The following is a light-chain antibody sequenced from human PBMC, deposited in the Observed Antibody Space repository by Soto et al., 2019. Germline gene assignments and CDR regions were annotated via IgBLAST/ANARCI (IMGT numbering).Light chain of an antibody. V-gene: IGLV2-14*01. J-gene: IGLJ1*01. Sequence: QSALTQPASVSGSPGQSITISCTGTSSDVGGYNYVSWYQQYPGKAPKVMIYEVSNRPSGVSNRFSGSKSGNTASLPISGLQAEDEADYYCSSYTSSSTYVFGTGTQLTVL. CDR1: SSDVGGYNY. CDR2: EVS. CDR3: SSYTSSSTYV.